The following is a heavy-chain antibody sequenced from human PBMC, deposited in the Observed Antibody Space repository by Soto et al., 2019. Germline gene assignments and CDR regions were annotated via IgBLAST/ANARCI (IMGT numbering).Heavy chain of an antibody. V-gene: IGHV3-48*02. D-gene: IGHD2-15*01. CDR2: ISSSSVTI. CDR3: ARDRLGCSGGGCYSGYYGMDV. CDR1: GFTFSTYS. Sequence: EVQLVESGGGLVQPGGSLRLSCAASGFTFSTYSLNWVRQAPGKGLEWVSYISSSSVTINYADSVKGRFTISRDNAKNSLYLQTNSLRDEDTAVYYCARDRLGCSGGGCYSGYYGMDVWGQGTTVTVSS. J-gene: IGHJ6*02.